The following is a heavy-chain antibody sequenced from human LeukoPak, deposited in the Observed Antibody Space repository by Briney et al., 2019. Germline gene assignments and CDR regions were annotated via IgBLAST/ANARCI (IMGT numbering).Heavy chain of an antibody. D-gene: IGHD1-26*01. Sequence: SGGSLRLSCAASGFTFSSYSMNWVRQAPGKGLEWVSFISSSSSYIYYADSVKGRFTISRDNAKNSLYLQMNSLRAEDTAVYYCARDRWEQSTNWFDPWGQGTLVTVSS. CDR1: GFTFSSYS. CDR2: ISSSSSYI. J-gene: IGHJ5*02. CDR3: ARDRWEQSTNWFDP. V-gene: IGHV3-21*01.